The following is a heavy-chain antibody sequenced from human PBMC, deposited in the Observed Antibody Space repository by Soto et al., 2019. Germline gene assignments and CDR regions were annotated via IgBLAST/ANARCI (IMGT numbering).Heavy chain of an antibody. Sequence: EVQLVESGGGLVHPGGSLRLSCAASGFMFTSYSMSWVRQAPGKGLEWVTNIDQHGSEKKYVDSVKGRFTISRDNAKNSVSLQMNSLRAEDTAVYYCARREYDYWSNDYYFDYFAQGTLVTVSS. J-gene: IGHJ4*02. CDR2: IDQHGSEK. CDR3: ARREYDYWSNDYYFDY. D-gene: IGHD3-3*01. V-gene: IGHV3-7*03. CDR1: GFMFTSYS.